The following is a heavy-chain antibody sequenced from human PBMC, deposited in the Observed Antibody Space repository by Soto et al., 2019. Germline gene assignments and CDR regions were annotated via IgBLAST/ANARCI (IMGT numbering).Heavy chain of an antibody. J-gene: IGHJ6*02. V-gene: IGHV3-74*01. CDR2: IKSDGSST. CDR3: ARGNYGMDV. CDR1: GFTFSNYW. Sequence: EVQLVESGGGLVQPGGSLRLSCAASGFTFSNYWMHWVRQAPGKGLVWVSRIKSDGSSTNYADSVKGRFTSSRDNAKNTLYLQLNSLRVDDTAVYYCARGNYGMDVWGQGTTVTVSS.